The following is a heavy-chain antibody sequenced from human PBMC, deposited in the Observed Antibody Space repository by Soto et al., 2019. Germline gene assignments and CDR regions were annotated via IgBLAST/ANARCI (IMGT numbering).Heavy chain of an antibody. D-gene: IGHD1-26*01. V-gene: IGHV3-21*01. CDR3: ARDVGGSLPSYFDN. J-gene: IGHJ4*02. CDR2: ISSSGTYT. CDR1: GFTFSGYN. Sequence: EVHLVESGGGLVESGGSLRLSCAASGFTFSGYNLNWVRRAPGKGPEWVSFISSSGTYTYFADSVKGRFIISRDNAKNSLYLQMNSLRAEDTAMYYCARDVGGSLPSYFDNWGQGTLVTVFS.